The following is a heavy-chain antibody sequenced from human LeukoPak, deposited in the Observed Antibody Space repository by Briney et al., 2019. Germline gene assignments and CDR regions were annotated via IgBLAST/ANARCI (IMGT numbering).Heavy chain of an antibody. CDR2: ISYDGSNK. V-gene: IGHV3-30*14. CDR3: ARDGFKAAAPDY. Sequence: GGSLRLSCAASGFTFSSYAMHWVRQAPGKGLEWVAVISYDGSNKYYADSVKGRFTISRDNSKNTLYLQMNSLRAEDTAVYYCARDGFKAAAPDYWGQGTLVTVSS. CDR1: GFTFSSYA. J-gene: IGHJ4*02. D-gene: IGHD6-13*01.